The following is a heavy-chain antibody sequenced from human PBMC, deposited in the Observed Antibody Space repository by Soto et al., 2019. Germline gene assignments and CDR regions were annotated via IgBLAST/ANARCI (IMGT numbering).Heavy chain of an antibody. J-gene: IGHJ4*02. V-gene: IGHV1-18*01. CDR3: ARDWSRYYDSSGLMWFY. CDR1: VCNFTSYG. Sequence: ASVKVSCKASVCNFTSYGISWVRQAPGQGLEWVGWISAHNGDTRYAQNLQGRITMTTDTFTNTAYMELTSLTSDDTAVYYCARDWSRYYDSSGLMWFYWGQGTLVTVSS. CDR2: ISAHNGDT. D-gene: IGHD3-22*01.